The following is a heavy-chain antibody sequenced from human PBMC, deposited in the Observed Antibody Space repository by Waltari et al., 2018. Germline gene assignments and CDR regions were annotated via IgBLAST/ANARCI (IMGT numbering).Heavy chain of an antibody. V-gene: IGHV4-4*07. CDR3: ARVGRQRLLHRFDV. D-gene: IGHD6-25*01. J-gene: IGHJ5*02. CDR1: GGSISSTY. CDR2: IYASGGST. Sequence: QVQLQESGPGLVKPSETLSLTCAVSGGSISSTYWSWIRQPPGKGLEWIGRIYASGGSTDYNPSLKSRVTFSTDTAANQFSLKLSSVTAADTAVYYCARVGRQRLLHRFDVWGPGVLVTVSS.